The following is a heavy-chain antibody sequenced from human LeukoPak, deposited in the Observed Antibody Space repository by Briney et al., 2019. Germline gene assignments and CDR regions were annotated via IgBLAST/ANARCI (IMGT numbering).Heavy chain of an antibody. J-gene: IGHJ4*02. Sequence: PGRSLRLSCAASGFTFSSSVMHWVRQAPGKGLEWVAGISSDGNNKYYVDSVKGRFTISRDNSKNTLYLQMNSLRAEDTAVHYCAKDIGHWGIFDYWGQGTLVTVSS. V-gene: IGHV3-30*18. CDR2: ISSDGNNK. CDR3: AKDIGHWGIFDY. D-gene: IGHD3-16*01. CDR1: GFTFSSSV.